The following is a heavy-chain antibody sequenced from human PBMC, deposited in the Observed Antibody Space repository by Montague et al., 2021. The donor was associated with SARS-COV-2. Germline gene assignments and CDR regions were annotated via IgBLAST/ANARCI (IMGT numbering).Heavy chain of an antibody. D-gene: IGHD3-9*01. CDR3: AKDLHPFTGEVVTYFEN. J-gene: IGHJ1*01. CDR2: ISGSGGGT. V-gene: IGHV3-23*01. Sequence: SRSLSCSASGFTFSSYAMGWVRQAPGKGLEWVSGISGSGGGTKYADSVKGRFTISRDNSKNTLHLQMNTLRAEDTAVYYCAKDLHPFTGEVVTYFENWGQGSLVTVSS. CDR1: GFTFSSYA.